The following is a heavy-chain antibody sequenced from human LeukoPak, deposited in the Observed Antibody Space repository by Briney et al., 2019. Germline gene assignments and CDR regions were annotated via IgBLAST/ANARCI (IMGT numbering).Heavy chain of an antibody. CDR2: IYYSGST. D-gene: IGHD3-22*01. V-gene: IGHV4-59*01. J-gene: IGHJ4*02. CDR3: ARVTGYMIEDYFDY. Sequence: SETLSLTCTVSGVSISSYYWSWIRQPPGKGLEWIGYIYYSGSTNYNPSLKSRVTISVDTSKNQFSLRLSSVTAADTAVYYCARVTGYMIEDYFDYWGQGTLVTVSS. CDR1: GVSISSYY.